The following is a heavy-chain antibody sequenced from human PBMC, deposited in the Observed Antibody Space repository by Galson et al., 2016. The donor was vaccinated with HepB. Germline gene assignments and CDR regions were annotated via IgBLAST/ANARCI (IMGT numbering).Heavy chain of an antibody. V-gene: IGHV6-1*01. Sequence: CAISGDSASSNSAAWNWIRQSPSRGLEWLGRTYYRSKWYNDYAVSVKSRIIINPDTSKTQFSLQLNSVTPEDTAVYYCARASGGWYVYWGQGTLVTVSS. D-gene: IGHD6-19*01. CDR2: TYYRSKWYN. J-gene: IGHJ4*02. CDR1: GDSASSNSAA. CDR3: ARASGGWYVY.